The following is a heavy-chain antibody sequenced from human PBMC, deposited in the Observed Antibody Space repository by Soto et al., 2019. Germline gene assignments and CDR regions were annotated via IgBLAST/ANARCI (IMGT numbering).Heavy chain of an antibody. Sequence: EAQLLESGGGLVQPGGSLRLSCAASGFTFNNYAISWVRQAPGTGLEWVAFIHANGGGTYYTVSVKCRFTVSRDDSKKNMYLQMGSLRVDDTAVYYCSKDVVAGIGAWDYFDPWGQGTLVTVSS. CDR2: IHANGGGT. CDR3: SKDVVAGIGAWDYFDP. J-gene: IGHJ5*02. CDR1: GFTFNNYA. V-gene: IGHV3-23*01. D-gene: IGHD6-19*01.